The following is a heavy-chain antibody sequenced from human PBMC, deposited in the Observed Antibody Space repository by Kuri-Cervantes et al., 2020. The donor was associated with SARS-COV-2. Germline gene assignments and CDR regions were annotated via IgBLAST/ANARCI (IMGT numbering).Heavy chain of an antibody. J-gene: IGHJ6*02. CDR2: ISSSSSTI. V-gene: IGHV3-48*02. D-gene: IGHD6-6*01. CDR1: GFTFSSYS. CDR3: ASREYSSSKYGMDV. Sequence: GESLKISCAASGFTFSSYSMNWVRQAPGKGLEWVSYISSSSSTIYYADSVKGRFTISRDNAKNSLYLQMNSLRDEDTAVYYCASREYSSSKYGMDVWGQGTTVTVSS.